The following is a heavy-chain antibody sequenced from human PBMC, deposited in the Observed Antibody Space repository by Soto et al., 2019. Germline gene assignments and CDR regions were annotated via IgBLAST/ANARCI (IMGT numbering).Heavy chain of an antibody. Sequence: QVQLQESGPGLVKPSETLSLTCTVSGGSISSYYWSWIRQPPGKGLEWIGYIYYSGSTNYNPSIRSRVPISVATSQNQFSLKLSSVTAADTAVYYCASSNIAAAGFYYYGMDVWGRGTTVTVSS. J-gene: IGHJ6*02. CDR3: ASSNIAAAGFYYYGMDV. CDR2: IYYSGST. CDR1: GGSISSYY. D-gene: IGHD6-13*01. V-gene: IGHV4-59*01.